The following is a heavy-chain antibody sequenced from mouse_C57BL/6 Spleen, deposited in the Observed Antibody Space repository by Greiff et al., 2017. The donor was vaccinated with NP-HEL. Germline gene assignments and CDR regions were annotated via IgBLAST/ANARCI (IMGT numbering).Heavy chain of an antibody. J-gene: IGHJ1*03. V-gene: IGHV3-1*01. D-gene: IGHD2-1*01. CDR1: GYSITSGYD. CDR2: ISYSGST. CDR3: ARDGNYPYWYFDV. Sequence: EVQLVESGPGMVKPSQSLSLTCTVTGYSITSGYDWHWIRHFPGNKLEWMGYISYSGSTNYNPSLKSRISITHDTSKNHFFLKLNSVTTEDTATYYCARDGNYPYWYFDVWGTGTTVTVSS.